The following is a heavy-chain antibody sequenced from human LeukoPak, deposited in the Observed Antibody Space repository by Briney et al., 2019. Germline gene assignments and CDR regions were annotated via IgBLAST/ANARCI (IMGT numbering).Heavy chain of an antibody. Sequence: SETLSLTCSVSGGSISSSDHHWAWVRQPPGKGLEFIGSLDESGRPYYNRPLKSRVSISGDTSGKQFSLNLTSVTAADTAVYFCARDLGGYPFFMDVWGRGTTVIVSS. V-gene: IGHV4-39*07. CDR1: GGSISSSDHH. CDR3: ARDLGGYPFFMDV. CDR2: LDESGRP. J-gene: IGHJ6*03. D-gene: IGHD2-15*01.